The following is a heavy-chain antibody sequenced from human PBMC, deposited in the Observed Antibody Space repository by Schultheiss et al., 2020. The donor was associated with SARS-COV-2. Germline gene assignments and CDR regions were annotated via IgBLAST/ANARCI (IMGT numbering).Heavy chain of an antibody. CDR2: IWYDGSNK. CDR3: AKDEGRYGAVTTGSDY. D-gene: IGHD4-17*01. Sequence: GGSLRLSCAASGFTFSSYGMHWVRQAPGKGLEWVAVIWYDGSNKYYADSVKGRFTISRDNSKNTLYLQMNSLRAEDTAVYYCAKDEGRYGAVTTGSDYWGQGTLVTVSS. CDR1: GFTFSSYG. J-gene: IGHJ4*02. V-gene: IGHV3-33*06.